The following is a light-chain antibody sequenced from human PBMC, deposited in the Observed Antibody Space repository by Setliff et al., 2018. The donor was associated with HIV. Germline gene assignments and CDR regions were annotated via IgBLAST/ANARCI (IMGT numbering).Light chain of an antibody. CDR3: SSYAISNTLP. CDR2: SNN. Sequence: SALAQPPSASGAPGQRVTISCSGSSSNIGSNPVNWYQHLPGRAPKLLIYSNNQRPSGVPERFSGSKSGTSASLAISGLQSEDEGDYYCSSYAISNTLPFGTGTKVTVL. V-gene: IGLV1-44*01. CDR1: SSNIGSNP. J-gene: IGLJ1*01.